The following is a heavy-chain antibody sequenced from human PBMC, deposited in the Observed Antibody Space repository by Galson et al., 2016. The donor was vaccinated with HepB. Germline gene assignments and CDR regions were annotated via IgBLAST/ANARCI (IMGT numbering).Heavy chain of an antibody. Sequence: SETLSLTCAVSGGSISSSNWWSWVRQPPGKGLEWIGEISHSWTTNYSPSLQSRVTISLDKSKNQFSLNLNSVTAADTAVYYCARDYGSGWYYAYWGQGTLITVSS. CDR3: ARDYGSGWYYAY. CDR2: ISHSWTT. V-gene: IGHV4-4*02. CDR1: GGSISSSNW. J-gene: IGHJ4*02. D-gene: IGHD6-25*01.